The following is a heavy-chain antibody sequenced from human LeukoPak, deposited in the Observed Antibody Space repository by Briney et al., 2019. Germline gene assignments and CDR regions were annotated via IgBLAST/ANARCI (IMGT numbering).Heavy chain of an antibody. V-gene: IGHV3-33*06. CDR1: GFTFSSYG. D-gene: IGHD6-13*01. J-gene: IGHJ6*03. Sequence: GGSLRLSCAASGFTFSSYGMHWVRQAPGKGLEWVAVIWYDGSNKYYADSVKGRFTISRDNSKNTLYLQMNSLRAEDTAVYYCAKHSSSWSYCYYYMDVWSKGTTVTVSS. CDR3: AKHSSSWSYCYYYMDV. CDR2: IWYDGSNK.